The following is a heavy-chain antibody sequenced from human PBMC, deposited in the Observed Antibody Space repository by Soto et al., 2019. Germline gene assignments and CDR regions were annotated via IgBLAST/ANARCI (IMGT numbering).Heavy chain of an antibody. CDR1: GDSIRNGFYY. CDR3: AKNETTRPGFNP. J-gene: IGHJ5*02. Sequence: QVQLQESGPGLVKPSQTLSLICTVSGDSIRNGFYYWSWIRQHPGKGLEWIGNIYYVGSTSYNPSLKSRVTISIDRSKNQFSLTLISVTAADTAVYYCAKNETTRPGFNPWGQGTLVIVSS. V-gene: IGHV4-31*03. D-gene: IGHD1-1*01. CDR2: IYYVGST.